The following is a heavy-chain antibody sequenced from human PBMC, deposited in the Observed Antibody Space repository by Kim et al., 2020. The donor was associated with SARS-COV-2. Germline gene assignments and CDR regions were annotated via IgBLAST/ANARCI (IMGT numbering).Heavy chain of an antibody. J-gene: IGHJ4*02. D-gene: IGHD3-10*01. V-gene: IGHV3-9*01. Sequence: GGSLRLSCAASGFTFDDYAMHWVRQAPGKGLEWVSGISWNSGSIGYADSVKGRFTISRDNAKNSLYLQMNSLRAEDTALYYCAKDISSLVRGVLDYWGQG. CDR1: GFTFDDYA. CDR2: ISWNSGSI. CDR3: AKDISSLVRGVLDY.